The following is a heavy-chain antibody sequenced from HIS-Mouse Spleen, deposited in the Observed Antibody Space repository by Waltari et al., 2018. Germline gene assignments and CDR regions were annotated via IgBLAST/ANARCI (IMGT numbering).Heavy chain of an antibody. V-gene: IGHV1-18*01. CDR3: AREIGYSSGWYVGITFDY. J-gene: IGHJ4*02. CDR2: ISAYNGNT. Sequence: QVQLVQSGAEVKKPGASVKVSCKASGYTFTSSGISWVRQAPGPGLEWMGWISAYNGNTNYAQKLQGRVTMTTDTSTSTAYMELRSLRSDDTAVYYCAREIGYSSGWYVGITFDYWGQGTLVTVSS. D-gene: IGHD6-19*01. CDR1: GYTFTSSG.